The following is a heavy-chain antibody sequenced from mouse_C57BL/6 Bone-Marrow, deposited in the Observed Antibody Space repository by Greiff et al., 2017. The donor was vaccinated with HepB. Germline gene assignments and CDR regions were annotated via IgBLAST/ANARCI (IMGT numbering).Heavy chain of an antibody. V-gene: IGHV2-2*01. CDR3: ATYAMDY. Sequence: QVQLKESGPGLVQPSQSLSITCTASGFSLTSYGVHWVRQSPGKGLEWLGVIWSGGSTDNNAAFISRLSICRDNSKSQVFFKMNSQQADDTAVYYCATYAMDYWGQGTSVTVSS. CDR2: IWSGGST. J-gene: IGHJ4*01. CDR1: GFSLTSYG.